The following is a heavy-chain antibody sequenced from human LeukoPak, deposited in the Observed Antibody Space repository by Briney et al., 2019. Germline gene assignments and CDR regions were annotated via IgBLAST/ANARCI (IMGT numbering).Heavy chain of an antibody. J-gene: IGHJ4*02. CDR1: GFTFSSYE. Sequence: PGGSLRLSCAASGFTFSSYEMNWVRQAPGKGLEWVSYISSSGITIYYADSVKGRFTISRDNAKNSLFLQVNSLRAEDTAVYYCARSSGTYHFDYWGQGTLVTVSS. D-gene: IGHD1-26*01. CDR2: ISSSGITI. V-gene: IGHV3-48*03. CDR3: ARSSGTYHFDY.